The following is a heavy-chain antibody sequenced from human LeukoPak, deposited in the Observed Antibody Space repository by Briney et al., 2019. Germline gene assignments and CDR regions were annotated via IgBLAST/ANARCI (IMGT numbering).Heavy chain of an antibody. CDR2: IKQDGSEK. D-gene: IGHD3-16*01. J-gene: IGHJ3*02. V-gene: IGHV3-7*01. CDR1: GFTFSSYW. Sequence: GGSLRLSCAASGFTFSSYWMTWVRQAPGKGLEWVANIKQDGSEKYYVDSVKGRFTISRDNAKNSLSLQMNSLRAEDTAVYYCARDLIIWGASLLGAFDIWGQGTMVTVSS. CDR3: ARDLIIWGASLLGAFDI.